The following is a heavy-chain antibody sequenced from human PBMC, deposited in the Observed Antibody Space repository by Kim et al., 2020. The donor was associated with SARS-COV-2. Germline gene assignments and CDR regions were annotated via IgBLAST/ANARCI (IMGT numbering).Heavy chain of an antibody. D-gene: IGHD1-7*01. J-gene: IGHJ4*02. Sequence: GGSLRLSCATSGFTFASYGMNWVRQAPGKGLEWVAFIRHDGDVTYYADSLRGRFTISRDNGDDIVHLEMTGLRVEDTAVYYCAREGSTKLNYADYWGQGTLVTVSS. CDR2: IRHDGDVT. CDR3: AREGSTKLNYADY. CDR1: GFTFASYG. V-gene: IGHV3-30*02.